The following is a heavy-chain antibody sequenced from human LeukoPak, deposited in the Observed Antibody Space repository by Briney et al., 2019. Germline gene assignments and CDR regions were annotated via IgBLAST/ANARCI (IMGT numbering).Heavy chain of an antibody. CDR1: GFSFSIMW. CDR2: IKPEGRET. V-gene: IGHV3-7*01. Sequence: GGSLRLSCAASGFSFSIMWMSWARQAPGKGLEWVATIKPEGRETPYVDSVKGRFTISRDNVKNSLYLQMNTLRVEDTAVYYCVRDDATWGQGTLVDVSS. J-gene: IGHJ4*02. CDR3: VRDDAT. D-gene: IGHD2-2*01.